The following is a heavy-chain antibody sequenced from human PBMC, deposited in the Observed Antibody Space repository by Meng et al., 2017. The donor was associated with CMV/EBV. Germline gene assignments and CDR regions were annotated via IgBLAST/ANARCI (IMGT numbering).Heavy chain of an antibody. CDR1: GGTCSTFA. Sequence: QVQLVQSAAEVKKPGSSVKVSCKTSGGTCSTFAISWVRQAPGEGLEWMGGIIPVFETANYAERFQDRVTITADDSTTTAYMELSSLRADDTALYFCARGGDSWYSDYWGQGTLVTVSS. CDR3: ARGGDSWYSDY. J-gene: IGHJ4*02. D-gene: IGHD1-26*01. CDR2: IIPVFETA. V-gene: IGHV1-69*12.